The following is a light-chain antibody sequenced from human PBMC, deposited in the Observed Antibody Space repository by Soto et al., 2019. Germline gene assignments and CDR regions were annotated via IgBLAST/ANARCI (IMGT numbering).Light chain of an antibody. CDR2: SYN. J-gene: IGLJ3*02. CDR1: NSNIGSNL. Sequence: QSVLTQPPSASGTPGQRVTISCSGSNSNIGSNLVYWYQHLPGTTPKLLIFSYNQRPSGVPDRFSGSKSGTSASLAISGLRSEDEAVYYCAAWDDSLSGGVFGGGTKLTVL. CDR3: AAWDDSLSGGV. V-gene: IGLV1-47*02.